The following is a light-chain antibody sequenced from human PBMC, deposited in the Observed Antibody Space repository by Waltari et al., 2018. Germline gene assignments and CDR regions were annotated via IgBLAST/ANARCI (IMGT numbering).Light chain of an antibody. V-gene: IGLV2-8*01. CDR2: EVT. CDR3: SSFAGRWV. CDR1: SSHFGHYNF. J-gene: IGLJ3*02. Sequence: QSALTQPPSASGSPGQSVTISCTGTSSHFGHYNFVSWYQQHPGKAPKVIIYEVTKRSSGVPDRFSGSKSGNTASLTVSGLQAEDEADYYCSSFAGRWVFGGGTKLTVL.